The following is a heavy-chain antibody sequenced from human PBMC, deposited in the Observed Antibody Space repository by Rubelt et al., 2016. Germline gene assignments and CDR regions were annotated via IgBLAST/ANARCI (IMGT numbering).Heavy chain of an antibody. CDR1: GGSISGYY. CDR3: ARDRRLTARYYDFWSGYPDPYWYFDL. D-gene: IGHD3-3*01. CDR2: ISYTGST. Sequence: GSGPGLVKPSETLSLTCTVSGGSISGYYWSWIRQPPGKGLEWIGYISYTGSTDYNPSLKSRVTISVDTSKNQFSLKMNSVTAADTAVYYCARDRRLTARYYDFWSGYPDPYWYFDLWGRGTLVTVSS. V-gene: IGHV4-59*12. J-gene: IGHJ2*01.